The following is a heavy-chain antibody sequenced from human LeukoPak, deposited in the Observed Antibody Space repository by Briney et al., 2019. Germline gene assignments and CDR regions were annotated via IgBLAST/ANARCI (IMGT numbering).Heavy chain of an antibody. CDR3: ARGLRIAAAVYYFDY. J-gene: IGHJ4*02. CDR2: INHSGST. CDR1: GGSFSGYY. V-gene: IGHV4-34*01. Sequence: PSETLSLTCAVYGGSFSGYYWSRIRQPPGKGLEWIREINHSGSTNYNPSLKSRVTISVDTSKNQFSLKLSSVTAADTAVYYCARGLRIAAAVYYFDYWGQGTLVTVSS. D-gene: IGHD6-13*01.